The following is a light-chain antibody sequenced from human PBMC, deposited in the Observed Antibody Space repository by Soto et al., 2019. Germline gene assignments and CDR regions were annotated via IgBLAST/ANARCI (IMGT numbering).Light chain of an antibody. CDR1: QGIDSY. J-gene: IGKJ4*01. V-gene: IGKV1-9*01. CDR2: ETS. CDR3: QQTRSYPSS. Sequence: DIKMCQSTSSVSSPEGDRVTITCRASQGIDSYLAWYQQRPGKVSQLLIYETSILQSGVSSRFSGSGSGTDFTLTISSLQAEDFATYYCQQTRSYPSSFAGGTKV.